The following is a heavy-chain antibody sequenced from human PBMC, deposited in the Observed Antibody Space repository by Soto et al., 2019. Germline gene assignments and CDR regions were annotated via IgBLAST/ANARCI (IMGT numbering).Heavy chain of an antibody. CDR1: GFTFSNAW. V-gene: IGHV3-15*07. D-gene: IGHD6-13*01. CDR3: TTDAYSEYYYYYYGMDV. Sequence: GGSLRLSCAASGFTFSNAWMNWVRQAPGKGLEWVGRIKSKTDGGTTDYAAPVKGRFTISRDDSKNTLYLQMNSLKTEDTAVYYCTTDAYSEYYYYYYGMDVWGQGTTVTVSS. CDR2: IKSKTDGGTT. J-gene: IGHJ6*02.